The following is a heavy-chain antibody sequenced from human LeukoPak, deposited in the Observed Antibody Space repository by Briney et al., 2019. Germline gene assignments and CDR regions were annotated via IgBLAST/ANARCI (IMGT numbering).Heavy chain of an antibody. CDR3: ARDLLGYSSSWQMFDP. CDR1: GGSISSYY. Sequence: KPSETLSLTCTVSGGSISSYYWSWIRQPPGKGLEWIGYIYYSGSTNYNPSLKSRVTISVDTSKNQFSLKLSSVTAADTAVYYCARDLLGYSSSWQMFDPWGQGTLVTVSS. CDR2: IYYSGST. D-gene: IGHD6-13*01. J-gene: IGHJ5*02. V-gene: IGHV4-59*01.